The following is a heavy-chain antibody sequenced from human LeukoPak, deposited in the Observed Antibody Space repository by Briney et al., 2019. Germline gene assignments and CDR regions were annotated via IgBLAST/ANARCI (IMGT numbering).Heavy chain of an antibody. CDR2: MRYDGSNK. Sequence: GGSLRLSFAASRFTFSSYGMHWVRQAPCKGLEWVAFMRYDGSNKYYADSVRGRFTISRDNTKNSLYLQMDSLTADDTAVYFCACLRGPSDYWGQGTLVTVSS. D-gene: IGHD4-17*01. CDR1: RFTFSSYG. J-gene: IGHJ4*02. V-gene: IGHV3-30*02. CDR3: ACLRGPSDY.